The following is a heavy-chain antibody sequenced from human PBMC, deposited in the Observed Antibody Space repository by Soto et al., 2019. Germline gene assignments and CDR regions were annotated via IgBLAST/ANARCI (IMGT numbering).Heavy chain of an antibody. D-gene: IGHD3-9*01. Sequence: GGPLRLSCAASGFTISSYAMSWVRQAPGKGLEWVSAISGSGGSTYYADSVKGRFTISRDNSKNTLYLQMNSLRAEDTAVYYCAKVGGILTGLAFDYWGQGTLVTVSS. V-gene: IGHV3-23*01. CDR2: ISGSGGST. CDR3: AKVGGILTGLAFDY. J-gene: IGHJ4*02. CDR1: GFTISSYA.